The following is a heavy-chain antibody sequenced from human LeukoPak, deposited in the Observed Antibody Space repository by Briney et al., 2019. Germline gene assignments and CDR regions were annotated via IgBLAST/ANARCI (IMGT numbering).Heavy chain of an antibody. Sequence: PGGSLRLSCAASGFTFSSYGMHWVRQAPGKGLEWVAVISYDGSNKYYADSVKGRFTIFRDNSKNTLFLQMKYLRAEDTAIYYCAKDFLAGRYDAFDIWGQGTMVTVSS. J-gene: IGHJ3*02. CDR3: AKDFLAGRYDAFDI. CDR2: ISYDGSNK. CDR1: GFTFSSYG. D-gene: IGHD3-3*01. V-gene: IGHV3-30*18.